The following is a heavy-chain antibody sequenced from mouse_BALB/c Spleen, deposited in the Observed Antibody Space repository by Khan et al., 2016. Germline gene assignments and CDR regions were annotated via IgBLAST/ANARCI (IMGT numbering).Heavy chain of an antibody. CDR1: GYSITSGYG. CDR3: ARTARIKY. J-gene: IGHJ2*01. CDR2: ISYSGSN. V-gene: IGHV3-2*02. Sequence: EVQLQESGPGLVKPSQSLSLTCTVTGYSITSGYGWNWNRQFPGNKLEWMGYISYSGSNNYNPSLKSRIPNTRDTSKSQFFLQLNSVTTEDSATYYCARTARIKYWGQGTTLTVSS. D-gene: IGHD1-2*01.